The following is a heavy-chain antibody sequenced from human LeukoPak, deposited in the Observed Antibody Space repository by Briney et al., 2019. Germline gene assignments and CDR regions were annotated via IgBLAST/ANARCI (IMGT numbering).Heavy chain of an antibody. CDR3: AGHSIAGDGGYYFDY. V-gene: IGHV4-4*09. Sequence: LEGLSDTRMCSLGSHSSYYRSSMRPPRGKGREWMGHIYTNGSTNYNPPLQRRVTIPVHTSKHQFSLNLNSMAAADTAVYSFAGHSIAGDGGYYFDYWGQGTLVTVSS. D-gene: IGHD6-13*01. J-gene: IGHJ4*02. CDR2: IYTNGST. CDR1: LGSHSSYY.